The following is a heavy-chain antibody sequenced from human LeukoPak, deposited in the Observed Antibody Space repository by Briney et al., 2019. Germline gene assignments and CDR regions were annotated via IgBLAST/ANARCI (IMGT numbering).Heavy chain of an antibody. J-gene: IGHJ4*02. V-gene: IGHV1-69*06. Sequence: SVKVSCKASGGTFSSYAISWVRQAPGQGLEWMGRTIPIFGTANYAQKFQGRVTITADKSTSTAYMELSSLRSEDTAVYYCARIHTVTTATDYRGQGTLVTVSS. CDR2: TIPIFGTA. CDR1: GGTFSSYA. CDR3: ARIHTVTTATDY. D-gene: IGHD4-17*01.